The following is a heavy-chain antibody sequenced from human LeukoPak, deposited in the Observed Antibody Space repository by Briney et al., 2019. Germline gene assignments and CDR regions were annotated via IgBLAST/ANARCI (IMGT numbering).Heavy chain of an antibody. D-gene: IGHD1-26*01. Sequence: SETLSLTCTVSGDSISSSGYYWNWLRQHPVKGLEWIGYIYYSGSTDYNPSLRSRVTMSVDTSKNQFSLKVTSVTVADTAVYYCARGRHYYDPWGQGTLVTVSS. CDR2: IYYSGST. CDR1: GDSISSSGYY. V-gene: IGHV4-31*03. J-gene: IGHJ5*02. CDR3: ARGRHYYDP.